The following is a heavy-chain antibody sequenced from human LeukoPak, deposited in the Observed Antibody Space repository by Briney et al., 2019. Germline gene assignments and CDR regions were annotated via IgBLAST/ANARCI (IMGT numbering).Heavy chain of an antibody. CDR1: GYTLTELS. CDR3: ATLGYCSGGSCFGSGAFDI. D-gene: IGHD2-15*01. V-gene: IGHV1-24*01. J-gene: IGHJ3*02. CDR2: FDPEDGET. Sequence: ASVKVSCKVSGYTLTELSMHWVRQAPGKGLEWMGGFDPEDGETIYAQKFQGRVTMTEDTYTDTAYMELSSLRSEDTAVYYCATLGYCSGGSCFGSGAFDIWGQGTMVTVSS.